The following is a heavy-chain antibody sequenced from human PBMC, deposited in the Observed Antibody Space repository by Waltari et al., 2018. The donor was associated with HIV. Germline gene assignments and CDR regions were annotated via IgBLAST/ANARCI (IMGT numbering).Heavy chain of an antibody. D-gene: IGHD6-19*01. V-gene: IGHV3-7*01. CDR2: IKEDGSEI. J-gene: IGHJ4*02. Sequence: EVQLVESGGGSVQPGGSLRLSCTVSGFTFSRSWMTWVRQAPGRGLEWVANIKEDGSEISYVESVKGRFIISRDNAKNSLFLQMYGLGAEDTGVYYCARLQWATQNLDFWGQGTLVTVSS. CDR3: ARLQWATQNLDF. CDR1: GFTFSRSW.